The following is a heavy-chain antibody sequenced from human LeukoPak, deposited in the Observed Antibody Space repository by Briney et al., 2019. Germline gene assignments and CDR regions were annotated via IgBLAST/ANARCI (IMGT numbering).Heavy chain of an antibody. J-gene: IGHJ3*02. CDR3: PRAHCSGGTCYGNDAFDI. CDR1: GFTFGDYA. Sequence: GGSRRLSCTASGFTFGDYAMTWVRQAPGKGLEWIGFIRRKTYGGTTEYAASVKGRFTISRDDSKNIAYLQMNSLKTEDTAMYYCPRAHCSGGTCYGNDAFDIWGQGTMVTVSS. D-gene: IGHD2-15*01. CDR2: IRRKTYGGTT. V-gene: IGHV3-49*04.